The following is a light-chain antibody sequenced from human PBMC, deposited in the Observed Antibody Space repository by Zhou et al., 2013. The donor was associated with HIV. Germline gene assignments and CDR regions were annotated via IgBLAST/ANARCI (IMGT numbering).Light chain of an antibody. CDR3: QQANSFPWT. CDR1: QDISSW. J-gene: IGKJ1*01. V-gene: IGKV1-12*02. CDR2: GVS. Sequence: DIQLTQSPSSVSASVGDRVTITCRASQDISSWLAWYQQKPGKAPKLLIYGVSSLQSGVPSRFSGSGSGTDFILTISSLQPDDFATYYCQQANSFPWTFGQGTKVEVK.